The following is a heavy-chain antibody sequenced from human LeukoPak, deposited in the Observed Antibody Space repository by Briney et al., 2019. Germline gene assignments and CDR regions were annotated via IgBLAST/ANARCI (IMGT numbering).Heavy chain of an antibody. CDR3: ARVPLDYYDRGRLFDD. J-gene: IGHJ4*02. Sequence: ASVKFSCKASGYTFTSDAINWVRQAPGQGLEWMGWISAYNGNTNYAQKLQGRVTMTTNTSTSTAYMELRSLRSDDTAVYYCARVPLDYYDRGRLFDDWGQGTLVTVSS. CDR2: ISAYNGNT. CDR1: GYTFTSDA. V-gene: IGHV1-18*01. D-gene: IGHD3-22*01.